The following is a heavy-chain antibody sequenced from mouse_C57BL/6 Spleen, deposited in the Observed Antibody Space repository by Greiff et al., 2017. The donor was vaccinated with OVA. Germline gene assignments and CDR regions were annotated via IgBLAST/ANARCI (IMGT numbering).Heavy chain of an antibody. CDR1: GYAFSSSW. Sequence: QVQLQQSGPELVKPGASVKISCKASGYAFSSSWMNWVKQRPGKGLEWIGRIYPGDGDTNYNGKFKGKATLTADKSSSTAYMQLSSLTSEDSAVYFCARGTYAIDYWGQGTSVTVSS. V-gene: IGHV1-82*01. J-gene: IGHJ4*01. CDR2: IYPGDGDT. D-gene: IGHD3-3*01. CDR3: ARGTYAIDY.